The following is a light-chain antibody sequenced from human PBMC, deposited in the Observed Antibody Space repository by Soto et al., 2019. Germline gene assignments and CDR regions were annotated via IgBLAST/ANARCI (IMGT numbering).Light chain of an antibody. CDR1: QSVSSN. J-gene: IGKJ5*01. CDR2: GAS. V-gene: IGKV3-15*01. CDR3: QQRSNWPHT. Sequence: EIVITQSPATLSVSPGERATLSCRASQSVSSNLAWYQQKPGQAPRLLIYGASTRATGIPARFSGSGSGTDFTLTISSLEPEDFAVYYCQQRSNWPHTFGQGTRLEI.